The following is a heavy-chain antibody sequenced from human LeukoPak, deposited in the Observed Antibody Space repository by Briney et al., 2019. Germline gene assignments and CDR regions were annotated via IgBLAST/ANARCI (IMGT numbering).Heavy chain of an antibody. CDR3: ARVIGSYGDSAY. CDR1: GFTFSSYA. CDR2: ISGSGGTT. J-gene: IGHJ4*02. V-gene: IGHV3-23*01. D-gene: IGHD3-16*01. Sequence: GESLRLSCAASGFTFSSYAMSWVRQAPGKGLEWVSAISGSGGTTYYADSVKGRFTISRDNSKNTLYLQMNSLRAEDTAVYYCARVIGSYGDSAYWGQGTLVTVSS.